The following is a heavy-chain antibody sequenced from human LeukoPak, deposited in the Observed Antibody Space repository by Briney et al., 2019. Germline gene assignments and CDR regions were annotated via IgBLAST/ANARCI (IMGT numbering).Heavy chain of an antibody. V-gene: IGHV1-24*01. J-gene: IGHJ4*02. CDR1: GYTLTELS. D-gene: IGHD3-10*01. CDR3: ATSSGDVWFGELPQFDY. CDR2: FDPEDGET. Sequence: GASVKVSCKVSGYTLTELSMHWVRQAPGKGLEWMGGFDPEDGETIYAQKFQGRVTMTEDTSTDTAYMELRSLRSDDTAVYYCATSSGDVWFGELPQFDYWGQGTLVTVSS.